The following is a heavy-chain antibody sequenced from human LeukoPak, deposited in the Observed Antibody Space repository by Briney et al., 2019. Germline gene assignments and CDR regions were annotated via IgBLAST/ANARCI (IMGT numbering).Heavy chain of an antibody. J-gene: IGHJ6*04. V-gene: IGHV3-11*01. CDR2: IRDNGSTI. Sequence: PGGSLRLSCAASGFTFSGYYMSWIRQAPGKGLEWVSYIRDNGSTIYYADSVQGRFTISRDNANNSLYLQMNSLRAEDTAVYYCARDITIFGVVAQTDVWGKGTTVTVSS. CDR1: GFTFSGYY. CDR3: ARDITIFGVVAQTDV. D-gene: IGHD3-3*01.